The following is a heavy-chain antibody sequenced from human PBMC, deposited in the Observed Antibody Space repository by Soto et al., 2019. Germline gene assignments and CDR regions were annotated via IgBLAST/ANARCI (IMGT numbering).Heavy chain of an antibody. D-gene: IGHD2-2*01. V-gene: IGHV1-69*01. Sequence: QVQLVQSGAEVKKPGSSVKVSCKASGGTFSSYAISWVRQAPGQGLEWMGGIIPISGTANYAQKFQGRVTITVDASTRTAYMELSSLRSEDTAVYYCARSQGSSTSLEIYYYYYYGMDVWGQGTTVTVSS. CDR1: GGTFSSYA. J-gene: IGHJ6*02. CDR2: IIPISGTA. CDR3: ARSQGSSTSLEIYYYYYYGMDV.